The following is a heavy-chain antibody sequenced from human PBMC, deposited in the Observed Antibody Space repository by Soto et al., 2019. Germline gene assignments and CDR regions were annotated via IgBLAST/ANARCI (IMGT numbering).Heavy chain of an antibody. CDR1: GFTVSSNY. CDR3: ARVVGHGWFDP. J-gene: IGHJ5*02. Sequence: EVQLVESGGGLVQPGGSLRLSCAASGFTVSSNYMSWVRQAPGKGLEWVSVIYSGGSTYYADSVKGRFTISRHNSKSTWSRQRNSRRAGGTAVYYCARVVGHGWFDPWGQGTLVTVSS. CDR2: IYSGGST. V-gene: IGHV3-53*04.